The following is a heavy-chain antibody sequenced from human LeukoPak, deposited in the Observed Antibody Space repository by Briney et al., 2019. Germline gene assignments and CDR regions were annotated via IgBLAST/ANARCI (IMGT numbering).Heavy chain of an antibody. D-gene: IGHD3-3*01. V-gene: IGHV4-34*01. CDR1: GGSFSGYY. J-gene: IGHJ3*02. Sequence: SETLSLTCDVYGGSFSGYYWSWIRQPPGKGLEWIGEINHSGSTNYNPSLKSRLTISVDTSKNQFSLKLSSVPAADTAVYYCARGKYDFWRGDRAFDIWGQGTMVTVSS. CDR2: INHSGST. CDR3: ARGKYDFWRGDRAFDI.